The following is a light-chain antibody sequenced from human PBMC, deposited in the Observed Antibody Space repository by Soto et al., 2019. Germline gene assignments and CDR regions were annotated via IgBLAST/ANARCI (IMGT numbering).Light chain of an antibody. CDR3: QQYYSIQVT. Sequence: SINNYLNCYQQKPGEAPNLLIYAESSLQSGVPSRFSGSGSGTDFTLTISSLQPEDFATYYCQQYYSIQVTFGGGTKVNIX. CDR2: AES. J-gene: IGKJ4*01. V-gene: IGKV1-39*01. CDR1: SINNY.